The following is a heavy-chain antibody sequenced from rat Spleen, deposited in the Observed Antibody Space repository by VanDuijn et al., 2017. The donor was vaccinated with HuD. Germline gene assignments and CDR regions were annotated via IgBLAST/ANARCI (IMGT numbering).Heavy chain of an antibody. Sequence: EVKLVESGGGLVQPGRSLKLSCAASGFNFNDYWMGWVRQAPKKGLEWVATIIYDGSRTYYRDSVKGRFTISRDNAKSTLYLEMDSLRSEDTATYYCVRLYNNHGYWYFDFWGPGTMVTVSS. J-gene: IGHJ1*01. V-gene: IGHV5S10*01. D-gene: IGHD4-1*01. CDR3: VRLYNNHGYWYFDF. CDR1: GFNFNDYW. CDR2: IIYDGSRT.